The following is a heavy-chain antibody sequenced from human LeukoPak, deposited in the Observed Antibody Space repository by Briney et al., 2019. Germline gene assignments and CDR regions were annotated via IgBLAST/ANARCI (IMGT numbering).Heavy chain of an antibody. CDR1: GGSISSGSYY. D-gene: IGHD3-3*01. CDR3: ARYDFNKFFDY. V-gene: IGHV4-61*02. CDR2: IYTSGST. J-gene: IGHJ4*02. Sequence: SETLSLTCTVSGGSISSGSYYWSWIRQPAGKGLEYIGRIYTSGSTSYNPSLKSRVTMSVDTSKNQFSLKLSSVTAADTAVYYCARYDFNKFFDYWGQGTLVTVSS.